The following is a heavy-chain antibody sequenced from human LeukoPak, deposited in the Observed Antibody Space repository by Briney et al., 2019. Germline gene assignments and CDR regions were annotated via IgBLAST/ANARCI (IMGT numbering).Heavy chain of an antibody. V-gene: IGHV4-39*01. Sequence: SETLSLTCTVSGGSISSSSYYWGWIRQPPGKGLEWIGSIYYSGSTYYNPSLKSRVTISVDTSKNQFSLKLSSVTAADTAVYYCARLRKGLTFDYWGQGTLVTVSS. D-gene: IGHD2-8*01. CDR1: GGSISSSSYY. J-gene: IGHJ4*02. CDR2: IYYSGST. CDR3: ARLRKGLTFDY.